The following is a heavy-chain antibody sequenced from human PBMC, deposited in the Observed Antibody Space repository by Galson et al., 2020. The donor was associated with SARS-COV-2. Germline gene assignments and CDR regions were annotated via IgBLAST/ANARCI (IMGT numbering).Heavy chain of an antibody. D-gene: IGHD2-21*01. CDR2: IYYSGNT. V-gene: IGHV4-59*01. CDR1: GGSISSYY. Sequence: TLSLTCTVSGGSISSYYWSWIRQPPGKGLEWIGYIYYSGNTNYNPSLKSRVTISVDTSKNQFSLKLSSVTAADTAVYYCARGEGTLFLWGQGTMVTVSS. J-gene: IGHJ3*01. CDR3: ARGEGTLFL.